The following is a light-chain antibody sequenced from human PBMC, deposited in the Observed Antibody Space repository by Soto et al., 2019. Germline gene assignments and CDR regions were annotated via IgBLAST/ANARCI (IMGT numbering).Light chain of an antibody. V-gene: IGKV2-28*01. J-gene: IGKJ1*01. CDR1: QSLLHSNGYNY. CDR2: LGS. CDR3: MQALQSPRT. Sequence: DIVMTQSPLSLPVTPGEPASISCRSSQSLLHSNGYNYLDWYLQKPGQSPQLLIYLGSNRSSGVPYRFSGSGSGTDLTLKISRVEAEDVAVYYCMQALQSPRTFGQGTKVEIK.